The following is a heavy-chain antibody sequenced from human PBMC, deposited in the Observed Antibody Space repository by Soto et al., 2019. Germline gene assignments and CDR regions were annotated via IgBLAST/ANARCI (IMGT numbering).Heavy chain of an antibody. Sequence: QLQLQESGPGLVKPSETLSLTCTVSGGSISSSSYYWGWIRQPPGKGLEWIGSIYYSGSTYYNPSLKSRVTISVDTSKNQFSLKLSSVTAADTAVYYCARLASPLGELSFWGQGTLVTVSS. J-gene: IGHJ4*02. CDR2: IYYSGST. D-gene: IGHD3-16*02. CDR3: ARLASPLGELSF. V-gene: IGHV4-39*01. CDR1: GGSISSSSYY.